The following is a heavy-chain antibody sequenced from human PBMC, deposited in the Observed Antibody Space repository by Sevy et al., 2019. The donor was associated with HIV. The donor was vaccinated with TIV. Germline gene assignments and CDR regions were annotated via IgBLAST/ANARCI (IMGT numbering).Heavy chain of an antibody. Sequence: ASVKVSCKASGYTFTGYYMHWVRQAPGQGLEWMGRINPNSGGTNYAQKFQGRVTMTRDSSISTAYMELSRLRSDDTAVYYCATEIAADYGMDVWGQGTTVTVSS. D-gene: IGHD6-13*01. CDR2: INPNSGGT. CDR3: ATEIAADYGMDV. V-gene: IGHV1-2*06. J-gene: IGHJ6*02. CDR1: GYTFTGYY.